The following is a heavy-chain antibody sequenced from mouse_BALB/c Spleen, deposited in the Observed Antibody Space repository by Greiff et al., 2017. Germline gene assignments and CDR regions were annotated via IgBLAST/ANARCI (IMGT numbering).Heavy chain of an antibody. CDR3: TYGKGFAY. Sequence: EVNLVESGGGLVQPGGSMKLSCVASGFTFSNYWMNWVRQSPEKGLEWVAEIRLKSNNYATHYAESVKGRFTISRDDSKSSVYLQMNNLRAEDTGIYYCTYGKGFAYWGQGTLVTVSA. CDR2: IRLKSNNYAT. CDR1: GFTFSNYW. D-gene: IGHD2-1*01. J-gene: IGHJ3*01. V-gene: IGHV6-6*02.